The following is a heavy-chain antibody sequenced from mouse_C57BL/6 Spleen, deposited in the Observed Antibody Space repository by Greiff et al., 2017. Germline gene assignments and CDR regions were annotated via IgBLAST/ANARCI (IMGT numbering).Heavy chain of an antibody. Sequence: QVQLQQPGAELVRPGTSVKLSCKASGYTFTSYWMHWVKQRPGQGLEWIGVIDPSDSYTNYNQKFKGKATLTVDTSSSTAYMQLSSLTSEDSAVYYCARREDRAWAYDYDKSFDYWGQGTTLTVSS. J-gene: IGHJ2*01. CDR3: ARREDRAWAYDYDKSFDY. CDR2: IDPSDSYT. V-gene: IGHV1-59*01. D-gene: IGHD2-4*01. CDR1: GYTFTSYW.